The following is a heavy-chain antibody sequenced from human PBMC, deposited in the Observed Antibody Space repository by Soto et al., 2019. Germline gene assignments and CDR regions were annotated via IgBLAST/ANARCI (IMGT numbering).Heavy chain of an antibody. CDR2: ISYDGSNK. V-gene: IGHV3-30*18. CDR1: GFTFSSYG. D-gene: IGHD5-12*01. CDR3: AKSTYNGYPFDC. Sequence: QVQLVESGGGVVQPGRSLRLSCAASGFTFSSYGMHWVRQAPGKGLEWVAVISYDGSNKYYADSVKGRFTISRDNSKKTLYLQMNSLRAVDTAVYYCAKSTYNGYPFDCWGQGTLVTVSS. J-gene: IGHJ4*02.